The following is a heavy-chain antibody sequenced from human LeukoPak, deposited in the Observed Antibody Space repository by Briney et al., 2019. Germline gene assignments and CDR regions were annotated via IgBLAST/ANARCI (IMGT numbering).Heavy chain of an antibody. D-gene: IGHD3-22*01. CDR2: IRYDGNNK. V-gene: IGHV3-30*02. CDR1: GFTFSSYA. Sequence: GSLRLSCAASGFTFSSYAMHWVRQAPGKGLEWVAFIRYDGNNKYYADSVKGRFTISRDNSKNTLCLQMNSLRAEDTAVYYCARTDHYDSSSYPRPFDYWGQGTLVTVSS. J-gene: IGHJ4*02. CDR3: ARTDHYDSSSYPRPFDY.